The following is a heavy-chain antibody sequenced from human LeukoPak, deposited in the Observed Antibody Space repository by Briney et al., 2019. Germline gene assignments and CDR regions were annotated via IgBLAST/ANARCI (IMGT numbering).Heavy chain of an antibody. J-gene: IGHJ6*03. CDR1: GGTFSSYA. D-gene: IGHD2-15*01. Sequence: ASVKVSCKASGGTFSSYAISWVRQASGQGLEWMGGIIPIFGTAIYAQKFQGRVTITTDESTSTAYMELSSLRSEDTAVYYCATNRDCSGGSCYPYYYYYMDVWGKGTTVTVSS. V-gene: IGHV1-69*05. CDR3: ATNRDCSGGSCYPYYYYYMDV. CDR2: IIPIFGTA.